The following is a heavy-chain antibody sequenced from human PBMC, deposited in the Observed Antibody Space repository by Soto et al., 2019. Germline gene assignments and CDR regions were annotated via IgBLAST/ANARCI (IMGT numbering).Heavy chain of an antibody. CDR2: IWYDGSNK. J-gene: IGHJ6*02. Sequence: GGSLRLSCAASGFTFSSYGMHWVRQAPGKGLEWVAVIWYDGSNKYYADSVKGRFTISRDNSKNTLYLQMNSLRAEDTAVYYCARDLRMLYSSMDVWGQGTTVTVSS. D-gene: IGHD6-13*01. V-gene: IGHV3-33*01. CDR3: ARDLRMLYSSMDV. CDR1: GFTFSSYG.